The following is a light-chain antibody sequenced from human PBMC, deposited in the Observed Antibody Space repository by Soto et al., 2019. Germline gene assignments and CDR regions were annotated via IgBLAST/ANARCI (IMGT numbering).Light chain of an antibody. CDR2: DVT. CDR3: FSYRSNTTHV. V-gene: IGLV2-14*01. CDR1: TSDVGLYNY. Sequence: QSVLTQPASVSGSPGQSITISCAGTTSDVGLYNYVSWYRLHPGKAPKVMIYDVTNRPSGVSNRFSGSKSGSTASLTISGLQAEDEADYYCFSYRSNTTHVFGTGTKVTVL. J-gene: IGLJ1*01.